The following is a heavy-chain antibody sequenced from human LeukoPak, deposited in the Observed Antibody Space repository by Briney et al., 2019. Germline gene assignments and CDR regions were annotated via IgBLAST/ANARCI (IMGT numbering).Heavy chain of an antibody. CDR2: VNHSGYT. Sequence: PSETLSLTCAVYGGSFSSYYWSWIRQPPGKGLEWIGEVNHSGYTNDNPSLKSRVTISVDTSKNQFSLRLRSVTAADTGVYFCARMTTGHDFWGQGTLVTVSS. CDR1: GGSFSSYY. J-gene: IGHJ4*02. D-gene: IGHD4-17*01. CDR3: ARMTTGHDF. V-gene: IGHV4-34*01.